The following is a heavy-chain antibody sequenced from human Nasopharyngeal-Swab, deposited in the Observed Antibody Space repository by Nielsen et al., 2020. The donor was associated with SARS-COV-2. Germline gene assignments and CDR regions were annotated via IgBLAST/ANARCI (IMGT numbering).Heavy chain of an antibody. J-gene: IGHJ5*02. CDR3: ARYRLDASSPNSLFDP. CDR2: ISYSGST. CDR1: GGSFSGYS. Sequence: SETLSLTCAADGGSFSGYSWSWIRQSPGKGLEWIGEISYSGSTNYNPSLKSRVSMSLVTYKRQFPLRLTSVTTADTTIYYCARYRLDASSPNSLFDPRCSGTLVTLSS. V-gene: IGHV4-34*10. D-gene: IGHD6-6*01.